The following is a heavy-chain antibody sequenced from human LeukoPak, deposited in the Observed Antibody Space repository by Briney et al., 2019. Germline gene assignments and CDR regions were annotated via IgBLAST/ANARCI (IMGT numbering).Heavy chain of an antibody. CDR1: GFTFSSYW. D-gene: IGHD4-23*01. Sequence: PGGSLRLSCAASGFTFSSYWMSWVRQAPGKGLEWVANIKQDGSEKYYVDSVKGRFTISRDNAKNSLYLQMNSLRAEDTAVYYCAREEEVGGIEGGIDYWGQGTLVTVSS. J-gene: IGHJ4*02. V-gene: IGHV3-7*01. CDR3: AREEEVGGIEGGIDY. CDR2: IKQDGSEK.